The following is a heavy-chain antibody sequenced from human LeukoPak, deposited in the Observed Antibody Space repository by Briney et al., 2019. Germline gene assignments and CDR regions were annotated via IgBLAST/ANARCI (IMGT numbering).Heavy chain of an antibody. CDR3: ARRRPHVYGYVY. J-gene: IGHJ4*02. CDR2: ISSNGGST. Sequence: TGGSLRLSCAASGGTISSYAMHWVRQAPGKGLEYVSAISSNGGSTYYANSVKGRFTISRDNTKNTPYLQMVSLRAETIAVYYWARRRPHVYGYVYWGQGALVTVSS. V-gene: IGHV3-64*01. CDR1: GGTISSYA. D-gene: IGHD5-18*01.